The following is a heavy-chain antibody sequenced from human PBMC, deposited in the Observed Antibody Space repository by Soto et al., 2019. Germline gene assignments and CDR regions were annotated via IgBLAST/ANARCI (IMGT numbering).Heavy chain of an antibody. CDR1: GFTFSSYA. Sequence: QVQLVESGGGVVQPGSSLRLSCAASGFTFSSYAMHWVRQAPGKGLEWVAVISYDGSNKYYADSVKGRFTISRDNSKNTLYLTMNSLRAEDTAVYYCARDQIVDYWGQGTLVTVSS. D-gene: IGHD1-26*01. J-gene: IGHJ4*02. CDR3: ARDQIVDY. V-gene: IGHV3-30-3*01. CDR2: ISYDGSNK.